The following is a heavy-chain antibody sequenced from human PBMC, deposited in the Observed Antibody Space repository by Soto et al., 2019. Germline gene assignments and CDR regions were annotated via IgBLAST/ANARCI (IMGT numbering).Heavy chain of an antibody. D-gene: IGHD4-17*01. CDR1: GGTFSSYT. CDR2: IIPILGIT. Sequence: QVQLVQSGAEVKKPGSSVKVSCKASGGTFSSYTISWVRQAPGQGLEWMGRIIPILGITNYAQKFQGRVXIXANXSTSTAYMELSSLRSEDTAVYYCALTTVVTQVSDYWGQGTLVTVSS. CDR3: ALTTVVTQVSDY. J-gene: IGHJ4*02. V-gene: IGHV1-69*02.